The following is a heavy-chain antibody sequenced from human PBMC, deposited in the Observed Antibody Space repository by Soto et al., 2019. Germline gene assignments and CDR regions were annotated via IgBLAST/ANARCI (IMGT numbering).Heavy chain of an antibody. Sequence: SETLSLTCAVYGGSFSGYYWSWIRQPPGKGLEWIGEINHSGSTNYNPSLKSRVTISVDTSKNQFSLKLSSVTAADTAVYYCARGWVAGVVVAATNEYNWFDPWGQGTLVTVSS. CDR1: GGSFSGYY. CDR2: INHSGST. CDR3: ARGWVAGVVVAATNEYNWFDP. D-gene: IGHD2-15*01. V-gene: IGHV4-34*01. J-gene: IGHJ5*02.